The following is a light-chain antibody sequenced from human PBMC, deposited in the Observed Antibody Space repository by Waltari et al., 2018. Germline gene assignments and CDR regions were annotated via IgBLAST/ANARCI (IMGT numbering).Light chain of an antibody. Sequence: EVVMTQSPATLSVSPGARVTLSCRASQSVSRFVAWYQQKPGQAPRLLIYGASTRATGIPARFSGSGSGTEFTLTISSLQSEDFAVYYCQQYNDWPPLTFGGGTKLEIK. CDR1: QSVSRF. CDR2: GAS. V-gene: IGKV3-15*01. CDR3: QQYNDWPPLT. J-gene: IGKJ4*01.